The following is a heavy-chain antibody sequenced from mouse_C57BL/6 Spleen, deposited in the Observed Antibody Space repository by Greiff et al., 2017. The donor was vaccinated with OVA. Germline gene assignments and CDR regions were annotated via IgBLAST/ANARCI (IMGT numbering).Heavy chain of an antibody. CDR1: GYAFSSSW. CDR3: ARSRADYAYFDY. D-gene: IGHD2-4*01. V-gene: IGHV1-82*01. J-gene: IGHJ2*01. CDR2: IYPGDGDT. Sequence: VHLVESGPELVKPGASVKISCKASGYAFSSSWMNWVKQRPGKGLEWIGRIYPGDGDTNYNGKFKGKATLTADKSSSTAYMQLSSLTSEDSAVYFCARSRADYAYFDYWGKGTTLTVSS.